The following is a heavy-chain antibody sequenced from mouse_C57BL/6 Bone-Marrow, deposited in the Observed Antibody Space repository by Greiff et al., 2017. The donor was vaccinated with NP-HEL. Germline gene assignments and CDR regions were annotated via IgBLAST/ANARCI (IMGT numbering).Heavy chain of an antibody. Sequence: QVQLQQPGAELVRPGSSVKLSCKASGYTFTSYWMHWVKQRPIQGLEWIGNIDPSDSETHYNQKFKDKATLTVDKSSSTAYMQLSSLTSEDSAVYYCARRGYSNYFHYAMDYWGQGTSVTVSS. CDR3: ARRGYSNYFHYAMDY. J-gene: IGHJ4*01. D-gene: IGHD2-5*01. CDR1: GYTFTSYW. V-gene: IGHV1-52*01. CDR2: IDPSDSET.